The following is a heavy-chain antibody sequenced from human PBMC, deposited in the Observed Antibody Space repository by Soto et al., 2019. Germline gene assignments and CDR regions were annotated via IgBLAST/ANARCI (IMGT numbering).Heavy chain of an antibody. D-gene: IGHD5-12*01. J-gene: IGHJ4*02. V-gene: IGHV4-30-4*01. CDR2: IYYSGST. CDR1: GGSISSGDYY. CDR3: DRGAVRGYSGYDLDY. Sequence: QVQLQESGPGLVKPSQTLSLTCTVSGGSISSGDYYWSWIRQPPGKGLEWIGYIYYSGSTYYNPSLKSRVTISVDTSKNQFSLKLSSVTAADTAVYYCDRGAVRGYSGYDLDYWGQGTLVTVSS.